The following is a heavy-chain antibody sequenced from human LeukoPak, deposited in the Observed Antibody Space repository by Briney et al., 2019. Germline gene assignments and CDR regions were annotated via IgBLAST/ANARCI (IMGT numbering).Heavy chain of an antibody. J-gene: IGHJ4*02. D-gene: IGHD2-21*01. CDR1: GFIFSSHW. CDR3: ARVSQFPGISSDY. Sequence: GGSLRLSCAASGFIFSSHWMRWVRQAPGKGLVWVSRISSDGWSTSYADSVKGRFTASRDNAENTLYLQMNSLRAEDTAVYYCARVSQFPGISSDYWGQGSLVTVSS. CDR2: ISSDGWST. V-gene: IGHV3-74*01.